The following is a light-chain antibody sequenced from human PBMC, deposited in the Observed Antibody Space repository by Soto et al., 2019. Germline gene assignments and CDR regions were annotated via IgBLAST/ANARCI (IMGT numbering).Light chain of an antibody. CDR3: QQLNSYPGFT. Sequence: DIQLTQSPSFLSASVGDRVTITCRASQGISSYLAWYQQKPGKAPKLLIYAASTLQSGVPSRFIGSGSGTEFSLTISSLQREGFATYYCQQLNSYPGFTFGPGTKVDIK. V-gene: IGKV1-9*01. CDR1: QGISSY. CDR2: AAS. J-gene: IGKJ3*01.